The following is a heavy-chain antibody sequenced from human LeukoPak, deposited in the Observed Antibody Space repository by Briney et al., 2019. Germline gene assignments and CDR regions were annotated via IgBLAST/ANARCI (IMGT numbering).Heavy chain of an antibody. CDR1: GFTFSSYA. Sequence: GGSLRHSCAASGFTFSSYAMSWVRQAPGKGREWVSSISSNSSYIYYADSVKGRFTISRDNAKNSLYLQMNSLRAEDTAVYYCGRSSRRWLQFDIWGQGTLVTVSS. D-gene: IGHD5-24*01. V-gene: IGHV3-21*01. J-gene: IGHJ4*02. CDR3: GRSSRRWLQFDI. CDR2: ISSNSSYI.